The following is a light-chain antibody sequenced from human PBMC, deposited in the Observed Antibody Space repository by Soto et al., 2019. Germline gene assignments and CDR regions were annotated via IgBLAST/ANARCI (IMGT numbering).Light chain of an antibody. CDR1: QSLNRD. Sequence: IVMTQSPATLSMSPGERATLSCRASQSLNRDLAWYQQKPGQSPRLLIFGASIRATGIPARFSGSGSGTEFTLTIGSLQSEDYALYCGQQDNNWPGTFGQGTKVEI. CDR2: GAS. CDR3: QQDNNWPGT. V-gene: IGKV3-15*01. J-gene: IGKJ1*01.